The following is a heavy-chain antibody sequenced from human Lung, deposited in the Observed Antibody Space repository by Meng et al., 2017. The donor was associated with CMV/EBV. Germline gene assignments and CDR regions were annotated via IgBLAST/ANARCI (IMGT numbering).Heavy chain of an antibody. V-gene: IGHV7-4-1*01. CDR3: ARGNGWRFDY. J-gene: IGHJ4*02. CDR1: GYTFTSSS. CDR2: ININTGNP. D-gene: IGHD6-19*01. Sequence: QVHVVRSGSELKKPGDTVKVSCQAAGYTFTSSSLTWVRHAPGQGLEWMGWININTGNPTYAQGFTGRFVFSLDTSVSTAYLQIDSLKADDTAVYYCARGNGWRFDYWGQGTLVTVSS.